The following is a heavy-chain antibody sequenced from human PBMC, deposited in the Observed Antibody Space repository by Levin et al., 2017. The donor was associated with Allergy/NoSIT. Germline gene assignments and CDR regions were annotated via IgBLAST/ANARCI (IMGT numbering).Heavy chain of an antibody. V-gene: IGHV1-69*06. J-gene: IGHJ4*02. CDR1: GGTFNSYT. Sequence: SVKVSCKASGGTFNSYTISWVRQAPGQGLEWMGGIIPMFRTADYAQKFQGRVTITADKSTRTAYMELSSLRYEDTAVYYCARHPGRDGYKNWGQGTLVTVSS. CDR2: IIPMFRTA. CDR3: ARHPGRDGYKN. D-gene: IGHD5-24*01.